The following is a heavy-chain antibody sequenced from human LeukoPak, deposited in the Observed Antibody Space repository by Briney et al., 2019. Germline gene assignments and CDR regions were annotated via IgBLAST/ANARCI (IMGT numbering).Heavy chain of an antibody. CDR1: GFTFSNYY. CDR3: AKDSGSSWYYFDY. CDR2: ISYDGSNK. Sequence: PGRSLRLSCAASGFTFSNYYMRWVRQAPSKGLEWVAVISYDGSNKNYADSVKGRFTISRDNSKNTLYLQMNSLRPEDTAVYYCAKDSGSSWYYFDYWGQGTLVTVSS. V-gene: IGHV3-30*18. J-gene: IGHJ4*02. D-gene: IGHD6-13*01.